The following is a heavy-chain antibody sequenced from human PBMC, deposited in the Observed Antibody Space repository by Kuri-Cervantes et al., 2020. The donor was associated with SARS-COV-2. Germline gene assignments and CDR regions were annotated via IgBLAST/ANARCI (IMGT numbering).Heavy chain of an antibody. D-gene: IGHD2-15*01. J-gene: IGHJ6*03. CDR1: GGSISNYY. V-gene: IGHV4-4*07. CDR2: IYISGTT. Sequence: SETLSLTCAVSGGSISNYYWSWIRQPAGKELEWIGRIYISGTTNYNPSLKSRVTMSLDTSKNQFSLKLRSVTAADTAVYYCARDSCSGGSCYGYYYMDVWGKGTTVTVSS. CDR3: ARDSCSGGSCYGYYYMDV.